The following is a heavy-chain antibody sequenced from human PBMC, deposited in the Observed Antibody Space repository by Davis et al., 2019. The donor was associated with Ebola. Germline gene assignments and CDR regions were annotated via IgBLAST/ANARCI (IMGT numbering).Heavy chain of an antibody. D-gene: IGHD4-17*01. CDR3: VRTTYGAPEY. Sequence: PGGSLRLSCAASGFTFNKYWMHWVRQAPGKGLVYVSCISSDGGTTSYADSVKGRFTISRDNAKSTLYLQMNSLTAEDTAVYYCVRTTYGAPEYWGQGTLVTVSS. J-gene: IGHJ4*02. CDR2: ISSDGGTT. V-gene: IGHV3-74*01. CDR1: GFTFNKYW.